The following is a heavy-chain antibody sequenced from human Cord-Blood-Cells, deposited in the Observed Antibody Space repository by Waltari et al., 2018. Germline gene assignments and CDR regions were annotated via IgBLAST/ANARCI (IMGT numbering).Heavy chain of an antibody. D-gene: IGHD2-15*01. J-gene: IGHJ6*02. CDR3: ARVVVAATGYYYGMDV. V-gene: IGHV4-34*01. Sequence: QVQLQQWGAGLLKPSETLSLTCAVYGGSFSGYYWSWIRQPPGKGLEWIGEINHSGSTNYNPSLKSRVTISVDTYKNQFSLKLSSVTAADTAVYYCARVVVAATGYYYGMDVWGQGTTVTVSS. CDR2: INHSGST. CDR1: GGSFSGYY.